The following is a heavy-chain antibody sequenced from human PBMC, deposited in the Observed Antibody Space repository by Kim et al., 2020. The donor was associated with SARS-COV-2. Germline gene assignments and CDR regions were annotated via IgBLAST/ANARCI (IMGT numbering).Heavy chain of an antibody. CDR1: GGSISSGGYY. CDR2: IYSSGST. Sequence: SETLSLTCTVSGGSISSGGYYWSWIRQHPGKGLEWIGYIYSSGSTYYNPSLKSRLTMSVDTSKNQFSLKLSSVTAADTAVFYCARHPGITAAGRVRYGMDVWGQGTTVTVSS. D-gene: IGHD6-13*01. J-gene: IGHJ6*02. V-gene: IGHV4-31*03. CDR3: ARHPGITAAGRVRYGMDV.